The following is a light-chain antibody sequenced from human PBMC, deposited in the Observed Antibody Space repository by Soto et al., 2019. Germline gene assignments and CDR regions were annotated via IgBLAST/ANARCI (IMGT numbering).Light chain of an antibody. CDR3: QQSFSTTWT. CDR2: AAS. J-gene: IGKJ1*01. V-gene: IGKV1-39*01. Sequence: DIQMTQSPSSLSASVGDRVNITCRASQSIISYLNWYQQKPGKAPKLLIYAASSLQSGVPSRFSGAGSVTDFTLTISSLQPEDFATYYCQQSFSTTWTFGHGTKVELK. CDR1: QSIISY.